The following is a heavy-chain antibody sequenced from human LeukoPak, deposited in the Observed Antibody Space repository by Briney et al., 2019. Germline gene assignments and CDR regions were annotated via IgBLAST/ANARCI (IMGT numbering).Heavy chain of an antibody. CDR2: IYYSGST. CDR3: ARTRYYYNSRSYGAPYYFDY. D-gene: IGHD3-10*01. J-gene: IGHJ4*02. Sequence: PSETLSLTCTVSGYSISSSYYWDWIRQPPGKGLEWIGSIYYSGSTYYNPSLKSRVTISVDTSKNQFSLKLSSVTAADTAVYYCARTRYYYNSRSYGAPYYFDYWGQGTLVTVSS. CDR1: GYSISSSYY. V-gene: IGHV4-38-2*02.